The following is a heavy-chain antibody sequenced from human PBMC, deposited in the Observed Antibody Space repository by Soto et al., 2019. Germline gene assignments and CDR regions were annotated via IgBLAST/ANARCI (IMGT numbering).Heavy chain of an antibody. Sequence: QVQLVESGGGVVQPGRSLRVSCAASGFTFRNYAIHWVRQAPGKGLEWVAVISFDGRNKYYADSVKGRFTISRDNSKNTLYLQMNSLRGEDTAVYYCVRGGDIAARTEGDSYDGVDGWGPGTSVPAS. D-gene: IGHD6-6*01. CDR2: ISFDGRNK. J-gene: IGHJ6*02. V-gene: IGHV3-30*04. CDR3: VRGGDIAARTEGDSYDGVDG. CDR1: GFTFRNYA.